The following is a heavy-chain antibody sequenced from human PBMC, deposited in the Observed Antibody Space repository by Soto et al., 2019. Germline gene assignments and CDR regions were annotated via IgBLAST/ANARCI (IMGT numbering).Heavy chain of an antibody. Sequence: PGGSLRLSCAASGFTFISYSMNWVRQAPWKGLEWVSYISSSSSTIYYADSVKGRFTISRDNAKNSLYLQMNSLRAEDTAVYYCARIGRLRWGDYWGQGTLVTVSS. J-gene: IGHJ4*02. CDR2: ISSSSSTI. D-gene: IGHD4-17*01. CDR3: ARIGRLRWGDY. V-gene: IGHV3-48*01. CDR1: GFTFISYS.